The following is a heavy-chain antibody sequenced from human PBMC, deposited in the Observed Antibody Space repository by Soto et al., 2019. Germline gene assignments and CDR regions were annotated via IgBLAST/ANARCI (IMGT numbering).Heavy chain of an antibody. V-gene: IGHV4-34*01. CDR2: INESGST. CDR1: GQSFSGHS. J-gene: IGHJ4*02. D-gene: IGHD1-1*01. Sequence: QVQLQQWGAGLVKPSETLSLSCAVYGQSFSGHSWAWIRQPPGKGLECIGEINESGSTYYNPSLKSRVTNSTDTSKNQFSLKLSSVSAADTAAYFCARGSGIVALPGELEDVKYDYWGQGTLVNVSS. CDR3: ARGSGIVALPGELEDVKYDY.